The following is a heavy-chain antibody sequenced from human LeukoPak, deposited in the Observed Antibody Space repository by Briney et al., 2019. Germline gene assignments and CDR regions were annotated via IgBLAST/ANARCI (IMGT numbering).Heavy chain of an antibody. CDR3: ARDRNYGSGSSGMDV. CDR2: ISSDGSNT. Sequence: GGSLRLSCEASGFTFSTYWMHWVRQAPGKGLVWVSRISSDGSNTNYADSVRGRFTISRDNAKKTLYLQMNSLRGDDAAVYYCARDRNYGSGSSGMDVWGKGTTVTVSS. J-gene: IGHJ6*04. D-gene: IGHD3-10*01. V-gene: IGHV3-74*01. CDR1: GFTFSTYW.